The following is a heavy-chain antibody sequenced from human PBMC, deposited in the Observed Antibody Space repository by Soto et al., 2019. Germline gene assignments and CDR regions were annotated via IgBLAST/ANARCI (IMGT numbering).Heavy chain of an antibody. CDR3: ARDRAFYCSGGSCYSNWFDP. Sequence: SETLSLTCTVSGGSVSSGSYYLRWIRQPPGKGLEWIGYIYYSGSTNYNPSLKSRVTISVDTSKNQFSLKLSSVTAADTAVYYCARDRAFYCSGGSCYSNWFDPWGQGTLVTVSS. V-gene: IGHV4-61*01. J-gene: IGHJ5*02. D-gene: IGHD2-15*01. CDR2: IYYSGST. CDR1: GGSVSSGSYY.